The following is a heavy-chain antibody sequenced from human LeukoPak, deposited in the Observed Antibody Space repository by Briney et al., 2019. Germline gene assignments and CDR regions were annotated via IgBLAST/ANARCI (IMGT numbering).Heavy chain of an antibody. CDR1: GFTFSSYG. Sequence: PGGSLRLSCVASGFTFSSYGMHWVRQGPGKGLEWVAVIWYDGSKNVHAGSVEGRFTISRDNTQNTLYLQMNSLRPEDTAVYFCVAGGVVETLYNSYGLDVWGPGTTVSVSS. J-gene: IGHJ6*02. CDR3: VAGGVVETLYNSYGLDV. D-gene: IGHD2-15*01. V-gene: IGHV3-33*03. CDR2: IWYDGSKN.